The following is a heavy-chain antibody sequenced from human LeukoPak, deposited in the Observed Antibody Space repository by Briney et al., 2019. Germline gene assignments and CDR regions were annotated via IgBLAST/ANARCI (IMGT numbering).Heavy chain of an antibody. J-gene: IGHJ6*03. Sequence: GGSLRLSCAASGFTFSSYGMHWVRQAPGKGLEWVAVISYDGSNKYYADSVKGRFTISRDNSKNTLYLQMNSLRAEDTAVYYCAVVYYMDVWGKGTTVTVSS. D-gene: IGHD2-15*01. V-gene: IGHV3-30*03. CDR2: ISYDGSNK. CDR3: AVVYYMDV. CDR1: GFTFSSYG.